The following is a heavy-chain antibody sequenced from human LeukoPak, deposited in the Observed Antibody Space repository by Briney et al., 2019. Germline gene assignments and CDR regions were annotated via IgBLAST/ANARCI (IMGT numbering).Heavy chain of an antibody. D-gene: IGHD1-1*01. CDR2: INPNSGGT. CDR3: ARDHWGRTKTPPAY. Sequence: ASVKVSCKASGYTFTGYYMHWVRQAPGQGLEWMGWINPNSGGTNYAQKFQGRVTMTTDTSTSTAYMELRSLRSDDTAVYYCARDHWGRTKTPPAYWGQGTLVTVSS. CDR1: GYTFTGYY. V-gene: IGHV1-2*02. J-gene: IGHJ4*02.